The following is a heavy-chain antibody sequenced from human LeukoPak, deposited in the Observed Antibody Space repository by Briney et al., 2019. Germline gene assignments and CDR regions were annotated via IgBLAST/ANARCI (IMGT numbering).Heavy chain of an antibody. J-gene: IGHJ4*02. CDR1: GGSVSSGNYF. CDR3: AREAVEMATIVRIDY. D-gene: IGHD5-24*01. CDR2: IYYSGST. V-gene: IGHV4-61*01. Sequence: KPSETLSLTCTVSGGSVSSGNYFWSWIRQPPGKGLEWIGYIYYSGSTNYNPSLKSRVTISLDTSKNQFSLKLSAVTAADTAVYYCAREAVEMATIVRIDYWGQGTLVTVSS.